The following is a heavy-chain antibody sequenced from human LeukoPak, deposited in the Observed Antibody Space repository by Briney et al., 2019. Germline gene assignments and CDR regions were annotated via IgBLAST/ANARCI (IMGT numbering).Heavy chain of an antibody. D-gene: IGHD3-22*01. CDR3: AKGGKYYYDSSGYYFPGPGYY. V-gene: IGHV3-23*01. CDR1: GFTFSSYA. Sequence: GGSLRLSCAASGFTFSSYAMSWVRQAPGKGLEWVSAISGSGGSTYYADSVKGRFTISRVNSKNTLYLQMNSLRAEDTAVYYCAKGGKYYYDSSGYYFPGPGYYWGQGTLVTVSS. CDR2: ISGSGGST. J-gene: IGHJ4*02.